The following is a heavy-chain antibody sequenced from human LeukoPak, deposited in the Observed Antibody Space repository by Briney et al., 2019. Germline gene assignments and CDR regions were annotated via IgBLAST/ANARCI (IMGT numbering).Heavy chain of an antibody. CDR2: IYHCGST. CDR3: AREEGWQPKTGGFDP. V-gene: IGHV4-34*01. Sequence: SETLSLTCAVYGGSFSGYYWSWIRQPPGKGLEWIGVIYHCGSTKNNPSLKSRVTISVDTSKNKYSLKLSSVTAADTAVYYCAREEGWQPKTGGFDPWGQGTLVTVSS. CDR1: GGSFSGYY. D-gene: IGHD7-27*01. J-gene: IGHJ5*02.